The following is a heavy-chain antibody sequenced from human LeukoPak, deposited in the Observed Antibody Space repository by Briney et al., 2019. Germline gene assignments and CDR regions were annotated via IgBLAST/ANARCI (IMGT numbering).Heavy chain of an antibody. CDR1: GYTFTGHY. CDR3: ARGRKWEPYGMDV. J-gene: IGHJ6*02. Sequence: ASVEVFCKASGYTFTGHYMHWVRQAPGQGLEGMGWINPNSGGTNYAQKFQGRVTMTRDTSISTAYMELSRLRSDDTAVYYCARGRKWEPYGMDVWGQGTTVTVSS. CDR2: INPNSGGT. D-gene: IGHD1-26*01. V-gene: IGHV1-2*02.